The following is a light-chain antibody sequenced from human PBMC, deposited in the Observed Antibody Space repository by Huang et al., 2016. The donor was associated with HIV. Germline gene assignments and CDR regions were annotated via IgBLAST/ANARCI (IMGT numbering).Light chain of an antibody. CDR3: QQFSSYSPLT. Sequence: IQLTQSPSSLSASVGDRVTITCRASQGISNYLVWYQQKPGRAPKLLIYAASTLQSGVTSRFSGRGSGTDFTLTISSLQPEDSATYYCQQFSSYSPLTFGGGTKVEIK. J-gene: IGKJ4*01. CDR2: AAS. CDR1: QGISNY. V-gene: IGKV1-9*01.